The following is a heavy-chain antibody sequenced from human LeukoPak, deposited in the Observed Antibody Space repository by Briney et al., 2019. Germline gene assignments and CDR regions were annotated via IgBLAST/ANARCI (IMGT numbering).Heavy chain of an antibody. CDR3: AKNVLGSRTPQDY. CDR1: GFTFSNFA. J-gene: IGHJ4*02. Sequence: QAGGSLRLSCAASGFTFSNFAMNWVRQAPGKGLEWVSFISESGGTTFYADSVKGRFTISRDNSKNTLSLQMNSLRVDDTAVYYCAKNVLGSRTPQDYWGQGTLVTVSS. D-gene: IGHD4-23*01. V-gene: IGHV3-23*01. CDR2: ISESGGTT.